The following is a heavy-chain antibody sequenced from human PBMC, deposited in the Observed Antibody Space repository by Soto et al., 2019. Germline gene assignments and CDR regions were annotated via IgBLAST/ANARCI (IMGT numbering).Heavy chain of an antibody. CDR1: GFTFSSYG. V-gene: IGHV3-30*18. CDR3: AKGHHIVATIRYFDY. Sequence: LRLSCAASGFTFSSYGMHWVRQAPGKGLEWVAVISYDGSNKYYADSVKGRFTISRDNSKNTLYLQMNSLRAEDTAVYYCAKGHHIVATIRYFDYWGQGTLVTVSS. J-gene: IGHJ4*02. D-gene: IGHD5-12*01. CDR2: ISYDGSNK.